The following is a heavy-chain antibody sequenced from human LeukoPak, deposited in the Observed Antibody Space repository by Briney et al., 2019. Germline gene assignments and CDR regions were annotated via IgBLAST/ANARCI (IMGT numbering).Heavy chain of an antibody. Sequence: GRALELSGAASGFPFSSYGMDGGRPAPGKGLEWVAVISYDGSNKYYADSVKGRFTISRDNSKNTLYLQMNSLRAEDTAVYYCAKEPGYSDYWGQGTLVTVSS. D-gene: IGHD6-13*01. J-gene: IGHJ4*02. CDR2: ISYDGSNK. CDR3: AKEPGYSDY. V-gene: IGHV3-30*18. CDR1: GFPFSSYG.